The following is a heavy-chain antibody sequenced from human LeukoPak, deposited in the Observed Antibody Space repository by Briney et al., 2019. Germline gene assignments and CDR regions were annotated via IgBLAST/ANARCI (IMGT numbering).Heavy chain of an antibody. J-gene: IGHJ4*02. D-gene: IGHD5-18*01. Sequence: GGSLRLSCAASGFTVSSNHMSWVRQAPGKGLEWVSVIYSGGGTYYVDSVKGRFTISRGNSKNTLYLQMNSLRAEDTAVYYCARDRDTATGALDYWGQGTLVIVSS. CDR2: IYSGGGT. V-gene: IGHV3-53*01. CDR3: ARDRDTATGALDY. CDR1: GFTVSSNH.